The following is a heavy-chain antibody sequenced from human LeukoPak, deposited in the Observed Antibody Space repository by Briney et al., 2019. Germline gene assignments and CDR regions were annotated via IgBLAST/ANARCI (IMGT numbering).Heavy chain of an antibody. CDR3: ARGRVVATILGY. D-gene: IGHD5-12*01. Sequence: ASVKVSCKASGYTFTSYDINWVRQATGQGLEWMGWMNPNSGNTGYAQKFQGRVTMTRNTSISTAYMELSSLRSEDTAVYYCARGRVVATILGYWGQGTLVTVSS. CDR1: GYTFTSYD. CDR2: MNPNSGNT. V-gene: IGHV1-8*01. J-gene: IGHJ4*02.